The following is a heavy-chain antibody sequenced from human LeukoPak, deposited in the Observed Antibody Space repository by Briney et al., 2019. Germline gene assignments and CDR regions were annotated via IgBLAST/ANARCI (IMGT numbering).Heavy chain of an antibody. J-gene: IGHJ6*03. CDR3: ARDQVLDYYYYYMDV. V-gene: IGHV4-61*01. CDR2: IYYSGST. Sequence: SETLSLTCTVSGYSISSGYYWGWIRQPPGKGLEWIGHIYYSGSTNYNPSLKSRVTISLDTSKKQFSLNLSSVTAADTAVYYCARDQVLDYYYYYMDVWGKGTTVTVSS. CDR1: GYSISSGYY.